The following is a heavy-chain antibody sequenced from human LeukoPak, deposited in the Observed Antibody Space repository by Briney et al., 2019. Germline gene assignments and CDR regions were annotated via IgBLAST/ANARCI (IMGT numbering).Heavy chain of an antibody. V-gene: IGHV3-7*03. J-gene: IGHJ5*02. Sequence: QPGGSLRLSCAASGFIFSSYWMTWVRQTPGKGLEWVANIKQDGSEKYCVDSVKGRFTISRDNAKNSLYLQMNSLRAEDTALYYCVKASSSSPQYNWFDAWGQGTLVTVSS. CDR3: VKASSSSPQYNWFDA. CDR1: GFIFSSYW. CDR2: IKQDGSEK. D-gene: IGHD6-6*01.